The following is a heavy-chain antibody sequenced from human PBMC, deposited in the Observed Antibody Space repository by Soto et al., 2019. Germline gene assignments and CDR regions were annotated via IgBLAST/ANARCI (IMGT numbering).Heavy chain of an antibody. CDR1: GYTFTSYA. J-gene: IGHJ6*03. CDR3: ARGTTTIFNYYYMDV. D-gene: IGHD3-3*01. Sequence: ASVKVSCKASGYTFTSYAMHWVRQAPGQRLEWMGWINAGNGNTKYSQKFQGRVTITRDTSASTAYMELSSLRSEDTAVYYCARGTTTIFNYYYMDVWGKGTTVTVSS. V-gene: IGHV1-3*01. CDR2: INAGNGNT.